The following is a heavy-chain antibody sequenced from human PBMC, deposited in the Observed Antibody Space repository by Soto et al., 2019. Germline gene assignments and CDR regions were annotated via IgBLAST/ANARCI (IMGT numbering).Heavy chain of an antibody. V-gene: IGHV2-5*01. CDR2: IYWNDDK. CDR3: AHSPWGAAPDY. D-gene: IGHD3-16*01. CDR1: GFSVSARGVG. J-gene: IGHJ4*02. Sequence: ESGPTLVNPPQTLTLTCALSGFSVSARGVGVGWIRQPPGKALEWLAIIYWNDDKLCRPSLQSRLTITKDTSKNQVVLTMTNMDPVDTATYYCAHSPWGAAPDYWGQGTPVTVSS.